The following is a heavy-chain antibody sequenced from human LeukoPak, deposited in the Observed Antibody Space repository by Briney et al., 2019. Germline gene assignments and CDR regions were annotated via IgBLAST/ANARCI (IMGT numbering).Heavy chain of an antibody. CDR2: INHSGST. V-gene: IGHV4-34*01. Sequence: SETLSLTCAVYGGSFSGYYWSWIRQPPGKGLEWIGEINHSGSTNYNPSLKSRVTISVDTSNNQFSLRLGSVTAADTAVYYCATVYCSGTSCLDYWGQGTLVAVSS. J-gene: IGHJ4*02. D-gene: IGHD2-2*01. CDR3: ATVYCSGTSCLDY. CDR1: GGSFSGYY.